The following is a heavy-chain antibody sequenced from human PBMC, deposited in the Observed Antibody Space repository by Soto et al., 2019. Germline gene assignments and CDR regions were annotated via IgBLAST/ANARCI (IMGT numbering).Heavy chain of an antibody. CDR2: IWYDGSNK. J-gene: IGHJ6*02. Sequence: GGSLRLSCAASGFTFSSYGMHWVRQAPGKGLEWVAVIWYDGSNKYYADSVKGRFTISRDNSKNTLYLQMNSLRAEDTAVYYCARKMFTGYSSSWWSDYYGMDVWGQGTTVTVSS. CDR3: ARKMFTGYSSSWWSDYYGMDV. V-gene: IGHV3-33*01. CDR1: GFTFSSYG. D-gene: IGHD6-13*01.